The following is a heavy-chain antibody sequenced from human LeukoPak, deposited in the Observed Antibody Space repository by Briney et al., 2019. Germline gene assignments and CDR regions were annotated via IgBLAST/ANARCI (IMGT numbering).Heavy chain of an antibody. J-gene: IGHJ4*02. V-gene: IGHV3-23*01. D-gene: IGHD6-13*01. CDR3: AKGRTYSSPFDY. CDR1: GFAFSSYA. CDR2: ISGSSGST. Sequence: GGSLRLSCAASGFAFSSYAMSWVRQAPGKGLEWVSAISGSSGSTYYADSVKGRFTISGDNSKNTLYLQMNSLRAEDTAVYYCAKGRTYSSPFDYWGQGTLVTVSS.